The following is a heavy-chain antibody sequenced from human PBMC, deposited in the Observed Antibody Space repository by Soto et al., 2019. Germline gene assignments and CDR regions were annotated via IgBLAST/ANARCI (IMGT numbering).Heavy chain of an antibody. Sequence: SETLSLTCTVSGGSVSSGSYYWSWIRQPPGKGLEWIGYIYYSGSTNYNPSLKSRVTISVDTSKNQFSLKLSPVTAADTAVYYCARDGLVREYKYWGQGTLVTVSS. J-gene: IGHJ4*02. D-gene: IGHD3-10*01. CDR2: IYYSGST. CDR1: GGSVSSGSYY. V-gene: IGHV4-61*01. CDR3: ARDGLVREYKY.